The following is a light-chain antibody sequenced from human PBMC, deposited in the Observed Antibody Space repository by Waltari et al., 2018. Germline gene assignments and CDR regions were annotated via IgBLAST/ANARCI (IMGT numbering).Light chain of an antibody. Sequence: VMTQSPLSLPATLGQPASISCRPSQGLVYSDGTTYLNWFQQRPGQSPRLLIYNVSNRDSGVPDRFSGSGSGTDFTLTISRVEAEDVGVYYCMHSVQWPWTVGQGTKVEVK. J-gene: IGKJ1*01. CDR1: QGLVYSDGTTY. CDR2: NVS. V-gene: IGKV2-30*01. CDR3: MHSVQWPWT.